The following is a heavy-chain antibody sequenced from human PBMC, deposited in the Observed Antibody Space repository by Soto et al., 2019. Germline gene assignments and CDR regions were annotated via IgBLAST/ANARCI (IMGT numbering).Heavy chain of an antibody. J-gene: IGHJ6*02. CDR2: ISGSGGST. CDR1: GFPFSSYA. Sequence: VGSLKLSCAASGFPFSSYAMSWVRQAPGKGLEWVSAISGSGGSTYYADSVKGRFTISRDNSKNTLYLQMNSLRAEDTAVYYCAAASGLRALSYYYGMDVWGQGTTVTVSS. V-gene: IGHV3-23*01. D-gene: IGHD6-13*01. CDR3: AAASGLRALSYYYGMDV.